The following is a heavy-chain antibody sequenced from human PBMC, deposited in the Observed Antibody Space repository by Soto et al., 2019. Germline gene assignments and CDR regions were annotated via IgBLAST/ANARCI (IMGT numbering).Heavy chain of an antibody. CDR3: ARDGRPSSFRPHGGKRDCHFYGMDV. Sequence: PGGSLRLSCVASGFTFSTYTMNWVCQAPGKGLEWVSSVSSSSTYMYYADSLKGRFTISRDNAKKSLYLQMNSLRAEDTAVYFCARDGRPSSFRPHGGKRDCHFYGMDVWGQRTSVTVSS. V-gene: IGHV3-21*01. J-gene: IGHJ6*02. CDR2: VSSSSTYM. CDR1: GFTFSTYT. D-gene: IGHD2-21*02.